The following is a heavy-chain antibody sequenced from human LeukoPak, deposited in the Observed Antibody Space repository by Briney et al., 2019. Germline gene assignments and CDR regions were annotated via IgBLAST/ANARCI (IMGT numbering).Heavy chain of an antibody. CDR3: AKGLGTTGKDRLSDY. CDR2: ISNGGSST. D-gene: IGHD1-1*01. CDR1: GFTFSSYV. V-gene: IGHV3-23*01. Sequence: GGSLRLSCAASGFTFSSYVMIWVRQAPGKGLEWVSTISNGGSSTYYADSVKGRFTISRDNSKNTLYLQLNSLRAEDTALYYCAKGLGTTGKDRLSDYWGQGTLVTVSS. J-gene: IGHJ4*02.